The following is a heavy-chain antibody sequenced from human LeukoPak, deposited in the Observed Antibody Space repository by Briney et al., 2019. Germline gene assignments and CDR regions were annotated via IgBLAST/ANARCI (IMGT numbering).Heavy chain of an antibody. CDR2: ISSSGSTI. V-gene: IGHV3-11*01. CDR3: ARGSFYGSGRNPHPFDY. CDR1: GFTFSDYY. D-gene: IGHD3-10*01. J-gene: IGHJ4*02. Sequence: GGSLRLSCAASGFTFSDYYMSWIRQAPGKGLEWVSYISSSGSTIYYADSVKGRFTISRDNAKNSLYLQMSSLRAEDTAVYYCARGSFYGSGRNPHPFDYWGQGTLVTVSS.